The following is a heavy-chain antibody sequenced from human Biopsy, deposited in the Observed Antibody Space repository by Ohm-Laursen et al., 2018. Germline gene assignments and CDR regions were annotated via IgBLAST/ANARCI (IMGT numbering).Heavy chain of an antibody. CDR3: ARATNSTGWPYYYFYGMDV. CDR2: IYYSGST. D-gene: IGHD2/OR15-2a*01. CDR1: GGSISSDY. V-gene: IGHV4-59*01. Sequence: TLSLTCTVSGGSISSDYWSWIRQTPGKGLEWIRYIYYSGSTNYNPSLKSRVTISVDTSKNQFSLRLNSVTAADTAVYYCARATNSTGWPYYYFYGMDVWGQGTTVTVSS. J-gene: IGHJ6*02.